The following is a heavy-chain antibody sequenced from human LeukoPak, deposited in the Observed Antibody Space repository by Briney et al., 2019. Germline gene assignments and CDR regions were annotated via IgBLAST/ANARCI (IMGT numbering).Heavy chain of an antibody. CDR3: ARRGRDGYNRAFDY. CDR1: GGSISSSSYY. D-gene: IGHD5-12*01. V-gene: IGHV4-39*01. J-gene: IGHJ4*02. Sequence: SETLSLTCTVSGGSISSSSYYWGWVRQPPGKGLEWIGSIYYSGSTYYNPSLKSRVTISVDTSKNQFSLKLSSVTAADTAVYYCARRGRDGYNRAFDYWGQGTLVTVSS. CDR2: IYYSGST.